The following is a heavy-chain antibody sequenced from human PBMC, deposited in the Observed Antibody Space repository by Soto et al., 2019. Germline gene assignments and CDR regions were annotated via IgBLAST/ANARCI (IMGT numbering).Heavy chain of an antibody. CDR2: FTTTVNT. CDR1: GFTFSNYA. J-gene: IGHJ4*02. V-gene: IGHV3-23*01. D-gene: IGHD1-20*01. Sequence: EVQLLESGGGLAQPGGSLRLICAASGFTFSNYAMTWVRQSPGKGLEWVSTFTTTVNTFYGDTVKGRFTISRDNSKNTLYLQMNSLGVDDTAVYYCARTDKYNSQSTGWANRFDSWGQGTLVTVSS. CDR3: ARTDKYNSQSTGWANRFDS.